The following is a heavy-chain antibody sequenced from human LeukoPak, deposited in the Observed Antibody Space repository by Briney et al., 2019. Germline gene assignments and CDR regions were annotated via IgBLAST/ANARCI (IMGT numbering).Heavy chain of an antibody. CDR2: ISYDGSNK. CDR1: GFTFSSYG. J-gene: IGHJ4*02. D-gene: IGHD2-2*01. V-gene: IGHV3-30*18. Sequence: GRSLRLSCAASGFTFSSYGMHWVRQAPGKGLEWVAVISYDGSNKYYADSVKGRFTISRDNSKNTLYLQMNSLRAEDTAVYYCAKGRERYCSSTGCSYFDYWGQGTLVTVSS. CDR3: AKGRERYCSSTGCSYFDY.